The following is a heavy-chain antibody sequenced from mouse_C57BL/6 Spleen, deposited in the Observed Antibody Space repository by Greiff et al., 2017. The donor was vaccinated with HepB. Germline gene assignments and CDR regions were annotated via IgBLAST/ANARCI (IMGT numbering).Heavy chain of an antibody. CDR2: IYPGDGDT. CDR1: GYAFSSSW. J-gene: IGHJ2*01. Sequence: QVQLQQSGPELVKPGASVKISCKASGYAFSSSWMNWVKQRPGKGLEWIGRIYPGDGDTNYNGKFKGKATLTADKSSSTAYMQLSSLTSEDSAVYFCAREGVDYYGSSSFDYWGQGTTLTVSS. CDR3: AREGVDYYGSSSFDY. V-gene: IGHV1-82*01. D-gene: IGHD1-1*01.